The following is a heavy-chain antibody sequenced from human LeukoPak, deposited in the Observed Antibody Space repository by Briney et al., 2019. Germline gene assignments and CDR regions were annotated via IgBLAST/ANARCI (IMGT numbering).Heavy chain of an antibody. Sequence: SETLSLTCAVYGGSFSGYYWSWIRQPPGKGLEWIGEINHSGSTNYNPSLKSRVTISVDTSKNQFPLKLSSVTAADTAVYYCARIRGRTARTFDYWGQGTLVTVSS. CDR3: ARIRGRTARTFDY. CDR1: GGSFSGYY. V-gene: IGHV4-34*01. J-gene: IGHJ4*02. D-gene: IGHD2-21*02. CDR2: INHSGST.